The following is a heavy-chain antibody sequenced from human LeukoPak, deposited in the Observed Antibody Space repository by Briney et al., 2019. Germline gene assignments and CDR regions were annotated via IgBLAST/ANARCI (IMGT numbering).Heavy chain of an antibody. Sequence: GGSLRLSCAASGFTVSSNYMSWVRQAPGKGLEWVSVIYSGGSTYYADSVKGRFTISRDNSKNTLYLQMNSLRAEDTAVYYCARGPPRSTVTIDYWGQGTLVTVSS. CDR2: IYSGGST. CDR1: GFTVSSNY. CDR3: ARGPPRSTVTIDY. J-gene: IGHJ4*02. D-gene: IGHD4-17*01. V-gene: IGHV3-53*01.